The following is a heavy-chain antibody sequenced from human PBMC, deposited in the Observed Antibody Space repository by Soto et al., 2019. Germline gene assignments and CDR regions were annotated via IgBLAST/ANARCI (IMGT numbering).Heavy chain of an antibody. Sequence: QVQLVESGGGLVKPGGSLRLSCAASGFTFSDYYMSWIRQAPGKGLEWVSYISSSGSTIYYADSVKGRFTISRENAKNSLYLQMNSLRAEDTAVYYCARVTYYDYIWGSYRLDAFDIWGQGTMVTVSS. CDR1: GFTFSDYY. CDR3: ARVTYYDYIWGSYRLDAFDI. J-gene: IGHJ3*02. V-gene: IGHV3-11*01. CDR2: ISSSGSTI. D-gene: IGHD3-16*02.